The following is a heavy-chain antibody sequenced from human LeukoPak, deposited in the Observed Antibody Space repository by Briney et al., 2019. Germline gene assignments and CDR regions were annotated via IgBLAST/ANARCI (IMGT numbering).Heavy chain of an antibody. CDR1: GGSFSGYY. J-gene: IGHJ5*02. D-gene: IGHD6-19*01. V-gene: IGHV4-34*01. CDR3: ARAGEAVAGTGWFDP. CDR2: INHRGST. Sequence: PSETLSLTCAVYGGSFSGYYWSWIRQPPGKGLEWIGEINHRGSTNYNPSLKSRVTISVDTSKNQFSLKLSSVTAADTAVYYCARAGEAVAGTGWFDPWGQGTLVTVSS.